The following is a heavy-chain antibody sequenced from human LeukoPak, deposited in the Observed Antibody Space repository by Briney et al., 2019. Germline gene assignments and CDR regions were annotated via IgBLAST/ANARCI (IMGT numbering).Heavy chain of an antibody. CDR3: AVGYCSGGSCPRDAFDI. V-gene: IGHV5-51*01. D-gene: IGHD2-15*01. J-gene: IGHJ3*02. Sequence: GESLKISCEGSGYSFTSYWIGWVRQMPGKGLEWMGIIYPGDSDTRYSPSFQGQVTISADKSISTAYLQWSSLKASDTAMYYCAVGYCSGGSCPRDAFDIWGQGTMVTVSS. CDR1: GYSFTSYW. CDR2: IYPGDSDT.